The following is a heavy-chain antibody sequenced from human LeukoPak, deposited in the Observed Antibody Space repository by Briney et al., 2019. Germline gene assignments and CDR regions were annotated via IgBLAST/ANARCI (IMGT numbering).Heavy chain of an antibody. CDR3: AREIVVVVAQEYYYYYGMDV. CDR1: GFTFSSYW. CDR2: VKQDGSEK. D-gene: IGHD2-15*01. Sequence: GGSLRLSCAASGFTFSSYWMSWVRQAPGKGLEWVANVKQDGSEKYYVDSVKGRFTISRDNAKNSLYLQMNSLRAEDTAVYYCAREIVVVVAQEYYYYYGMDVWGQGTTVTVSS. V-gene: IGHV3-7*01. J-gene: IGHJ6*02.